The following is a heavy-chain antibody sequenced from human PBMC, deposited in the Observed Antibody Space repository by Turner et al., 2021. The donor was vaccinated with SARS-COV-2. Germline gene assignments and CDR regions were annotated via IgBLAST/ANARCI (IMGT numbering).Heavy chain of an antibody. V-gene: IGHV1-18*04. Sequence: QVQLVQSGAEVKKPGASVKVSCKASGYTFTNHGISWVRQAPGQGLKWMGWISCYNGDTKYAEKLQGRVTMTKDTSTGTAYMEVTSLRSDDTAVYYCARDPSNTSGRYQYFDYWGQGTLVTVSS. J-gene: IGHJ4*02. CDR3: ARDPSNTSGRYQYFDY. CDR1: GYTFTNHG. CDR2: ISCYNGDT. D-gene: IGHD6-19*01.